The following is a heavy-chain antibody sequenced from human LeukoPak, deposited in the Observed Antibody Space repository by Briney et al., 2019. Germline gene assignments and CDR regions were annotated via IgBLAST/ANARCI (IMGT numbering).Heavy chain of an antibody. J-gene: IGHJ4*02. CDR2: IIPILGIA. CDR1: GCTFSSYA. CDR3: ARVEDYYDSSGHGPFDY. Sequence: SVKVSCKASGCTFSSYAISWLRQAPGQGLEWMGRIIPILGIANYAQKFQGRVTITADKSTSTAYMELSSLRSEDTAVYYCARVEDYYDSSGHGPFDYWGQGTLVTVSS. D-gene: IGHD3-22*01. V-gene: IGHV1-69*04.